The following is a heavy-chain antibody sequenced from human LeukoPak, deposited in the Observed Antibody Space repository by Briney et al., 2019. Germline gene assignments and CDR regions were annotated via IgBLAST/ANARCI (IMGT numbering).Heavy chain of an antibody. CDR2: IYHSGST. Sequence: PSETLSLTCTVSGGSISSGGYSWSWIRQPPGKGLEWIGYIYHSGSTYYNPSLKSRVTISVDRSKNQFSLKLSSVTAADTAVYYCARVGSTIFGPGDIIWFDPWGQGTLVTVSS. CDR1: GGSISSGGYS. CDR3: ARVGSTIFGPGDIIWFDP. J-gene: IGHJ5*02. D-gene: IGHD3-3*01. V-gene: IGHV4-30-2*01.